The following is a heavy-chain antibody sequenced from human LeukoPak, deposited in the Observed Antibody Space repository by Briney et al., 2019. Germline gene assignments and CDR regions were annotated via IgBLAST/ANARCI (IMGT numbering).Heavy chain of an antibody. CDR3: ARHLPLGLCSGGSCYPGQAFDI. CDR1: GGSMSHH. Sequence: PSETKSLICTVSGGSMSHHWSWIRQSPGKGLEWIGYISHTASTNYNPSLKSRVTISVDTSKNQFSLKLSSVTAADTAVYYCARHLPLGLCSGGSCYPGQAFDIWGQGTMVTVSS. J-gene: IGHJ3*02. D-gene: IGHD2-15*01. CDR2: ISHTAST. V-gene: IGHV4-59*08.